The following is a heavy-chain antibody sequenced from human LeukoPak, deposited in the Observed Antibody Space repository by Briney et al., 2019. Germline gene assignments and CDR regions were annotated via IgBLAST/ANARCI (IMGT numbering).Heavy chain of an antibody. Sequence: SETLSLTCAVSGGSFSGYYWSWIRQPPGKGLEWIGEISHTGSTNYNPSLKSRVTFSVDASKNHFSLKLSSVTAADTAVYYCARHRAYYYDSRGQTGIYYYYYGMDVWGQGTTVTVSS. V-gene: IGHV4-34*01. CDR2: ISHTGST. J-gene: IGHJ6*02. D-gene: IGHD3-22*01. CDR3: ARHRAYYYDSRGQTGIYYYYYGMDV. CDR1: GGSFSGYY.